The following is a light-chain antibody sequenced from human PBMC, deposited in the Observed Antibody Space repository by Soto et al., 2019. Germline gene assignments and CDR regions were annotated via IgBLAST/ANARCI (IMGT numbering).Light chain of an antibody. V-gene: IGKV1-39*01. J-gene: IGKJ3*01. Sequence: DIQMTQSPSSLSASIGDRANITCRASQSIDNYVNWYQQKPGTAPKVLIYAASSLQSGVPSRFSGTGSGTDFTLTISSLQPEAFATYCCQQSYSTPRTFGPGTKVDLK. CDR3: QQSYSTPRT. CDR1: QSIDNY. CDR2: AAS.